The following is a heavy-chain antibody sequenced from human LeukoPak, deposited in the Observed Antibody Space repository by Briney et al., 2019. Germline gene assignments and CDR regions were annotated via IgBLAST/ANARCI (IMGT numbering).Heavy chain of an antibody. J-gene: IGHJ4*02. V-gene: IGHV3-33*06. CDR1: GFTFSSYW. Sequence: GGSLRLSCGASGFTFSSYWMHWVRQAPGKGLEWVAVIWYDGSNKYYADSVKGRFTISRDNSKNTLYLQMNSLRAEDTAVYYCAKDPFRYSSGWTVYSDYWGQGTLVTVSS. CDR2: IWYDGSNK. CDR3: AKDPFRYSSGWTVYSDY. D-gene: IGHD6-19*01.